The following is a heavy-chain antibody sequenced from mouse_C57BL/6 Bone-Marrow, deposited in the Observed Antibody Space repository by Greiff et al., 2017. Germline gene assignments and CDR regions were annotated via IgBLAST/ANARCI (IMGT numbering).Heavy chain of an antibody. CDR3: ARGDDSSWFAY. J-gene: IGHJ3*01. CDR1: GYTFTSYG. Sequence: QVQLQQSGAELARPGASVKLSCKASGYTFTSYGISWVKQSNGQGLEWIGEIYPRSGNTYYNEKFKGKATLTADKSSSTAYMELRSLTSEDSAVYFCARGDDSSWFAYWGQGTLVTVSA. V-gene: IGHV1-81*01. D-gene: IGHD2-12*01. CDR2: IYPRSGNT.